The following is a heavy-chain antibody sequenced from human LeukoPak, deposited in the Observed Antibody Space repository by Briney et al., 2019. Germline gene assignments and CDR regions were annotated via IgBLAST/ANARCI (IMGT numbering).Heavy chain of an antibody. CDR1: GYTFTSYD. J-gene: IGHJ5*02. D-gene: IGHD2-2*01. CDR2: MNPNSGNT. V-gene: IGHV1-8*01. Sequence: GASVKVSCKASGYTFTSYDINWVRQATGQGLEWMGWMNPNSGNTGYAQKLQGRVTMTRNTSISTAYMELSSLRSEDTAVYYCARGGGYCSSTSCQGFYWFDPWGQGTLVTVSS. CDR3: ARGGGYCSSTSCQGFYWFDP.